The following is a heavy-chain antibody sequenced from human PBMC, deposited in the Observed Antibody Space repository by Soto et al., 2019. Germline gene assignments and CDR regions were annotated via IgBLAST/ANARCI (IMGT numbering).Heavy chain of an antibody. J-gene: IGHJ6*03. CDR3: ASQYCSGGSCYMGPSYYYYMDV. Sequence: SETLSLTCTVSGCSISSSSYYWGWIRQPPGKGLEWIGSIYYSGSTYYNPSLKSRVTISVDTSKNQFSLNLSSVTAADTAVYYCASQYCSGGSCYMGPSYYYYMDVWGKGTTVTVSS. CDR2: IYYSGST. CDR1: GCSISSSSYY. D-gene: IGHD2-15*01. V-gene: IGHV4-39*01.